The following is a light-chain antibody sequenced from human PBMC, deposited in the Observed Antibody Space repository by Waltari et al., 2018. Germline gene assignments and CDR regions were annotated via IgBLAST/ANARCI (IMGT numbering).Light chain of an antibody. CDR1: KIGSKN. CDR2: DDG. V-gene: IGLV3-21*02. J-gene: IGLJ1*01. Sequence: SYELTQPPSVSVAPGQTARITCDGDKIGSKNVHWYQHKPGQAPVLVVYDDGDRPSGIRELFSGSNSGNTAALTISRVDAGDEAEYYCQVWDSGTNHYVFGTVTKVTVL. CDR3: QVWDSGTNHYV.